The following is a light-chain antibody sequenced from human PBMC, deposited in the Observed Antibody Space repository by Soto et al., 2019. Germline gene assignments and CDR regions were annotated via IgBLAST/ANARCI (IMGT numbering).Light chain of an antibody. V-gene: IGKV3-11*01. J-gene: IGKJ4*01. Sequence: EIVLTQSPATLSFSPGERATLSCRASQSVSSYLAWYQHKPGQAPRLLIYDASNRATGIPARFSGSGSGTDFTLTISSLEPEDFAVYYCQQRSNWPLTFGGGTKVDIK. CDR3: QQRSNWPLT. CDR2: DAS. CDR1: QSVSSY.